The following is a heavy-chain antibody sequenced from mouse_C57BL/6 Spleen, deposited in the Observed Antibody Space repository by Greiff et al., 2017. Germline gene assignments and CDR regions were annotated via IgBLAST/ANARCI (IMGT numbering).Heavy chain of an antibody. D-gene: IGHD2-4*01. CDR3: ARRYDYDGGFAY. Sequence: EVQVVESGGDLVKPGGSLKLSCAASGFTFSSYGMSWVRQTPDKRLEWVATISSGGSYTYYPDSVKGRFTISRDNAKNTLYLQMSSLKSEDTAMYYCARRYDYDGGFAYWGQGTLVTVSA. J-gene: IGHJ3*01. V-gene: IGHV5-6*01. CDR1: GFTFSSYG. CDR2: ISSGGSYT.